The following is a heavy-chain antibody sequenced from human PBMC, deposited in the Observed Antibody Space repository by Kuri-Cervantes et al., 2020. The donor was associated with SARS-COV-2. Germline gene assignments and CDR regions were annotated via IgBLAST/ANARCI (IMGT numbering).Heavy chain of an antibody. CDR1: GGSISSSSYY. V-gene: IGHV4-39*01. CDR2: IYYSGST. CDR3: ARHLWSDGMDV. D-gene: IGHD2-8*02. J-gene: IGHJ6*02. Sequence: ESLKISCTVSGGSISSSSYYWGWIRQPPGKGLEWIGSIYYSGSTYYNPSLKSRVTISVDTSKNQFHLKLSSVTAADTAVYYCARHLWSDGMDVWGQGTTVTVSS.